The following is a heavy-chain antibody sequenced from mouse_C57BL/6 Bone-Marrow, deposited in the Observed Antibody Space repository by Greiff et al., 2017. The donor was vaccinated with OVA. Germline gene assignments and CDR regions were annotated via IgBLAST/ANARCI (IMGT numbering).Heavy chain of an antibody. V-gene: IGHV5-6*03. CDR2: ISSGGSYT. CDR3: ARRPVVALDY. D-gene: IGHD1-1*01. J-gene: IGHJ2*01. CDR1: GFTFSSYG. Sequence: EVMLVESGGGLVKPGGSLKLSCAASGFTFSSYGMSWVRQTPDKRLEWVATISSGGSYTYYPDSVKGRFTISRDNAKNTLYLQMSSLKSEDTAMYYCARRPVVALDYWGQGTTLTVSS.